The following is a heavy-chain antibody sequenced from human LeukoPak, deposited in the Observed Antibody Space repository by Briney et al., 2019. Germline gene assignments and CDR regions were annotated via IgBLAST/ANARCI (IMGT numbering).Heavy chain of an antibody. CDR3: AKEGSGAGPTHFDH. CDR1: GFSFSSYA. V-gene: IGHV3-23*01. D-gene: IGHD4/OR15-4a*01. Sequence: GGSLRLSCAASGFSFSSYAMSWVRQAPGKGLQWVSAITGIGDGTFYVDSLRGRSAISRDNSKNTVYLDLSSLRVEDTAVYYCAKEGSGAGPTHFDHWGQGTLVTVSS. CDR2: ITGIGDGT. J-gene: IGHJ4*02.